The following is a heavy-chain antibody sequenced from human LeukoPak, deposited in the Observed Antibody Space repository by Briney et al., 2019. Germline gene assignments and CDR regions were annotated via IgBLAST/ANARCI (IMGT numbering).Heavy chain of an antibody. Sequence: GGSLRLSCAASGFTFSIYSMHWVRQAPWKGLEWVSYISSSSSTIKYADSVKGRFTISRDNAKNSLFLQMNSLRDEDTAVYYCARAKDNYYGSGSYDWGQGTLVTVSS. D-gene: IGHD3-10*01. V-gene: IGHV3-48*02. CDR1: GFTFSIYS. CDR2: ISSSSSTI. CDR3: ARAKDNYYGSGSYD. J-gene: IGHJ4*02.